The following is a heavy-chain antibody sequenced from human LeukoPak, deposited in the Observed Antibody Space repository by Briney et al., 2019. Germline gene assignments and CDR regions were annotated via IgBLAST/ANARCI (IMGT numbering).Heavy chain of an antibody. CDR2: IWYDGSNK. CDR3: VSQGYFESGGFRFDF. D-gene: IGHD3-22*01. CDR1: GFTFSSYG. V-gene: IGHV3-33*03. J-gene: IGHJ4*02. Sequence: PGGSLRLSCAASGFTFSSYGMHWVRQAPGKGLEWVAVIWYDGSNKYYADSVKGRFTISGDNAKNSLYLQMDSLRADDTAVYYCVSQGYFESGGFRFDFWGQGTPVTVSA.